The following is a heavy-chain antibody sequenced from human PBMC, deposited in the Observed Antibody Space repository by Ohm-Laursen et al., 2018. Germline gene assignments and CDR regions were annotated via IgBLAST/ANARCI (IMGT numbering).Heavy chain of an antibody. CDR3: ARIHDRSGSSWYTFDY. Sequence: TQTLTLTRTFSGFSLTTSGMCVSWIRQPPGKALEWLARIDWDDDKYYSTSLKTRLTISKDTSKNQVVLTMTNMDPVDTATYYCARIHDRSGSSWYTFDYWGQGTLVTVSS. J-gene: IGHJ4*02. D-gene: IGHD6-13*01. V-gene: IGHV2-70*11. CDR1: GFSLTTSGMC. CDR2: IDWDDDK.